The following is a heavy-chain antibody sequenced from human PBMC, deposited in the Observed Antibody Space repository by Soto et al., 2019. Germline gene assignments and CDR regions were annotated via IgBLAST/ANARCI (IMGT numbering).Heavy chain of an antibody. Sequence: QVQLVQSGAEVKKPGSSVKVSCKASGGTFSSYAISWVRQAPGQGLEWMGGIIPIFGTANYAHKFQGRVTITADKSTSTSYMELSSLRAEDTAVYYCASPTREWLPPARDYYYGMDVWVQGTTVTVSS. V-gene: IGHV1-69*06. CDR3: ASPTREWLPPARDYYYGMDV. CDR1: GGTFSSYA. J-gene: IGHJ6*02. D-gene: IGHD3-3*01. CDR2: IIPIFGTA.